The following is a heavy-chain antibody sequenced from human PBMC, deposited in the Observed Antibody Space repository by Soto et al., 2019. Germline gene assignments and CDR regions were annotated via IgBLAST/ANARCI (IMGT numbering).Heavy chain of an antibody. CDR1: GFTFSSYW. D-gene: IGHD6-6*01. Sequence: GGALRLSCAASGFTFSSYWMHWVRQAPGKGLVWVSRINSDGSSTSYADSVKGRFTISRDNAKNTLYLQMNSLRAEDTAVYYCARGGVGEQLVRGDGMEVWGQGTTVTV. V-gene: IGHV3-74*01. CDR3: ARGGVGEQLVRGDGMEV. CDR2: INSDGSST. J-gene: IGHJ6*02.